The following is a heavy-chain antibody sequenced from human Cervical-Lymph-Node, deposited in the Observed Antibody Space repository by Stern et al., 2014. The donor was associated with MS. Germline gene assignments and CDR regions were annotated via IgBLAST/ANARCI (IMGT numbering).Heavy chain of an antibody. CDR3: ARVRFYGSGIYYALGDGMDV. CDR1: GYTFTNYN. D-gene: IGHD3-10*01. V-gene: IGHV1-8*01. J-gene: IGHJ6*02. CDR2: MNPNSGNK. Sequence: QLVQSGAEVKKPGASVKVSCKASGYTFTNYNIDWVRQATGQGLEWMGWMNPNSGNKGYAQRFQGRVTMTRDTSTSTAYMELSSLKAEDTAVYYCARVRFYGSGIYYALGDGMDVWGQGTTVTVSS.